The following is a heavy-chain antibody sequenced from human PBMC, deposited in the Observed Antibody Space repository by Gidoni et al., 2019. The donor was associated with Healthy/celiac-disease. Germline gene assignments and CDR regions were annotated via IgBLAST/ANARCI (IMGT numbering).Heavy chain of an antibody. V-gene: IGHV3-33*01. CDR1: GFTVSSYG. J-gene: IGHJ6*02. Sequence: QVQLVESGGGVVQPGRSLRLSCAESGFTVSSYGRHWVRQAPGKGLEWVAVIWYDGSNKYYADSVKGRFTISRDNSKNTLYLQMNSLRAEDTAVYYCALSHYYGSGTYYYYYGMDVWGQGTTVTVSS. D-gene: IGHD3-10*01. CDR2: IWYDGSNK. CDR3: ALSHYYGSGTYYYYYGMDV.